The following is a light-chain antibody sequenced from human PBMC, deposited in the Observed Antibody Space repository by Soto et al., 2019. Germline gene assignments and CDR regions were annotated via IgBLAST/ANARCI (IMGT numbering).Light chain of an antibody. V-gene: IGLV1-40*01. CDR2: GNS. Sequence: QSVLTQPPSVSGAPGQMVTISCTGSSSNIGAGYDVHWYQQLPGTAPKLLIYGNSNRPSGVPDRFSGSKSGTSASLAITGLQAEDEADYYCQSYDSSLSALYVFGTGTKVTV. CDR1: SSNIGAGYD. CDR3: QSYDSSLSALYV. J-gene: IGLJ1*01.